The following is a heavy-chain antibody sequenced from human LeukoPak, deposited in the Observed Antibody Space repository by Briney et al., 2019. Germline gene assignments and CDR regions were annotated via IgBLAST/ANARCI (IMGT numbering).Heavy chain of an antibody. CDR2: VNHGGST. J-gene: IGHJ4*02. V-gene: IGHV4-34*01. CDR1: GGSFSGYY. Sequence: KASETLSLTCAVYGGSFSGYYWSWIRQPPGKGLEWIGEVNHGGSTNYNPSLKSRVTISIDTSKNQFSLKLSSVTAADTAVYYCARSGGYSGPQSNWGQGTLVTVSS. D-gene: IGHD3-10*01. CDR3: ARSGGYSGPQSN.